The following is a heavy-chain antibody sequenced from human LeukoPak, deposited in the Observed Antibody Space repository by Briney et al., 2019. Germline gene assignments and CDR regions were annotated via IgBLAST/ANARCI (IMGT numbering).Heavy chain of an antibody. D-gene: IGHD1-26*01. J-gene: IGHJ2*01. Sequence: ASVNVSCKASGYTFTSYGISWVRQAPGQGLEWIGWISAFNGNTNYAQKLQGRVTMTTDTSTSTAYMELRSLRSDDTAVYYCARDRGGSYSGNWYFDLWGRGTLVTVSS. CDR3: ARDRGGSYSGNWYFDL. CDR1: GYTFTSYG. CDR2: ISAFNGNT. V-gene: IGHV1-18*01.